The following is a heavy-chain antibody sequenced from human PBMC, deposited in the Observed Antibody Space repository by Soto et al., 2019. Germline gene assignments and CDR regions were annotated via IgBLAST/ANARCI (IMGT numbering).Heavy chain of an antibody. CDR3: AREKQRAPGDFDY. Sequence: GASVKVSCKASGYTFTSYDINWVRQATGQGLEWMGWMNPNSGNTGYAQKFQGRVTMTRNTSISTAYMELSSLRSEDTAVYYCAREKQRAPGDFDYWGQGTLVTVSS. J-gene: IGHJ4*02. D-gene: IGHD6-25*01. CDR1: GYTFTSYD. CDR2: MNPNSGNT. V-gene: IGHV1-8*01.